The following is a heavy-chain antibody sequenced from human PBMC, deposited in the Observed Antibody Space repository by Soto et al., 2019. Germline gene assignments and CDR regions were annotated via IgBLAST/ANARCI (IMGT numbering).Heavy chain of an antibody. J-gene: IGHJ6*02. CDR3: ARSGCGGDCYSAYYYGMDV. Sequence: ASVKVSCKASGYTFTSYGISWVRQAPGQGLEWMGWVSAYNGNTNYAQKLQGRVTMTTDTSTSTAYMELRSLRSDDTAVYYCARSGCGGDCYSAYYYGMDVWGQGTTVTDSS. D-gene: IGHD2-21*02. CDR1: GYTFTSYG. V-gene: IGHV1-18*01. CDR2: VSAYNGNT.